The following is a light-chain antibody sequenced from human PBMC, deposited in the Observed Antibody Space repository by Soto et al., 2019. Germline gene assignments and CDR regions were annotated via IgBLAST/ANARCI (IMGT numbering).Light chain of an antibody. CDR2: DAS. CDR1: QSVNTY. J-gene: IGKJ1*01. V-gene: IGKV3-11*01. Sequence: IVLTQSPATLSLFPGERATLSCRASQSVNTYLAWYQQKPGQAPRLLIYDASNRATGIPARFSGSGSGTDFTLTISSLEPEDFAVYYCLQRRNSWTFGQGTKVDIK. CDR3: LQRRNSWT.